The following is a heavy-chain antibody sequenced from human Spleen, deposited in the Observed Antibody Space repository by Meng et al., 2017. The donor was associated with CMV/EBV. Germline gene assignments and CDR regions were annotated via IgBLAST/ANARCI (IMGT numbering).Heavy chain of an antibody. D-gene: IGHD6-6*01. J-gene: IGHJ4*02. CDR1: GFAFSSYT. Sequence: GSLRLSCAASGFAFSSYTLHWVRQAPGKGLEWIGEINHSGSTNYNPSLKSRVTISVDTSKNQFSLKLSSVTAADTAVYYCARVSPAYSSSSSFDYWGQGTLVTVSS. V-gene: IGHV4-34*01. CDR3: ARVSPAYSSSSSFDY. CDR2: INHSGST.